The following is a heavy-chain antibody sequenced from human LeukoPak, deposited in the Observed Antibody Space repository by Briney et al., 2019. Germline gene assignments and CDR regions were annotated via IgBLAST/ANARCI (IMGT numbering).Heavy chain of an antibody. J-gene: IGHJ4*02. CDR3: ASQGGFIAVAGIY. V-gene: IGHV1-69*04. CDR1: GGTFSSYA. Sequence: GSSVKVSCKASGGTFSSYAISWVRQAPGQGLEWMGRIIPILGIANYAQKFQSRVTITADKSTSTAYMELSSLRSEDTAVYYCASQGGFIAVAGIYWGQGTLVTVSS. D-gene: IGHD6-19*01. CDR2: IIPILGIA.